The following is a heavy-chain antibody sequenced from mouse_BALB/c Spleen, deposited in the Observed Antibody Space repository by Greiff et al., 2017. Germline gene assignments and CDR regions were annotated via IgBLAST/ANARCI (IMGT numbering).Heavy chain of an antibody. CDR3: TRWQTTVVARGFDY. D-gene: IGHD1-1*01. Sequence: LQQPGSELVRPGASVKLSCKASGYTFTSYWMHWVKQRPGQGLEWIGNIYPGSGSTNYDEKFKSKATLTVDTSSSTAYMQLSSLTSEDSAVYYCTRWQTTVVARGFDYWGQGTTLTVSS. J-gene: IGHJ2*01. V-gene: IGHV1S22*01. CDR2: IYPGSGST. CDR1: GYTFTSYW.